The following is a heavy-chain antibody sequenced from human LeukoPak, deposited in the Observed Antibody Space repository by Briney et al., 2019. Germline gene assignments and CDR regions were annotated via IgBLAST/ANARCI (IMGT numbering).Heavy chain of an antibody. J-gene: IGHJ1*01. CDR1: GGSISSSSYY. CDR3: ARDLLAYDFWSGYYAEYFQH. V-gene: IGHV4-39*07. Sequence: SETLSLTCTVSGGSISSSSYYWGWIRQPPGKGLEWIGSIYYSGSTYYNPSLKSRVTISVDTSKNQFSLKLGSVTAADTAVYYCARDLLAYDFWSGYYAEYFQHWGQGTLVTVSS. D-gene: IGHD3-3*01. CDR2: IYYSGST.